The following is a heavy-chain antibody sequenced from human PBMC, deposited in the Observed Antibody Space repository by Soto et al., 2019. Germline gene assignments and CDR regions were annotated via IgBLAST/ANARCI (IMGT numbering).Heavy chain of an antibody. J-gene: IGHJ4*02. CDR2: ISPYSGNT. CDR1: GYNFIDYG. D-gene: IGHD3-16*02. Sequence: ASVKVSCKTSGYNFIDYGINWVRQAPGHGLEWMGWISPYSGNTSYAQKFQGRVTMTTDTSATTAYMELGSLRSDDTAVYYCARDDYIWGSYRYRSGYWGQGTLVTVSS. V-gene: IGHV1-18*01. CDR3: ARDDYIWGSYRYRSGY.